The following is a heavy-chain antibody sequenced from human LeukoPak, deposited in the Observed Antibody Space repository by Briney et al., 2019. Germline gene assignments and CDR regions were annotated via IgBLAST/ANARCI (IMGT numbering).Heavy chain of an antibody. J-gene: IGHJ5*02. D-gene: IGHD3-9*01. CDR2: INPNSGGT. CDR1: GYTFTGYY. V-gene: IGHV1-2*02. CDR3: ARDPRPRYFDWLLGDNWFDP. Sequence: VASVTVSCKASGYTFTGYYMHWVRQAPGQGLEWMGWINPNSGGTNYAQKFQGRVTMTRDTSISTAYMELSRLRSDDTAVYYCARDPRPRYFDWLLGDNWFDPWGQGTLVTVSS.